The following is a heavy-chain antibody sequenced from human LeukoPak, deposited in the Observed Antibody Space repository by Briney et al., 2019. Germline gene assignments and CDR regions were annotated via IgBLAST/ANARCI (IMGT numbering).Heavy chain of an antibody. Sequence: LGGSLRLSCAASGFTFSNAWMSWVRQAPGKGLEWVGRIKSKTDGGTTDYAAPVKGRFTISRDDSKNTLYLQMNSLKTEDTAVYYCTTAYYYDSSGYYSLFSRWGQGTLVTVSS. D-gene: IGHD3-22*01. V-gene: IGHV3-15*01. CDR2: IKSKTDGGTT. J-gene: IGHJ4*02. CDR3: TTAYYYDSSGYYSLFSR. CDR1: GFTFSNAW.